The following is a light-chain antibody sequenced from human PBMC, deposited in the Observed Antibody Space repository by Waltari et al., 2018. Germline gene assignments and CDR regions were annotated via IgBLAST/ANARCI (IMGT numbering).Light chain of an antibody. V-gene: IGKV3-15*01. CDR1: QSVSSN. J-gene: IGKJ4*01. Sequence: EIVMTQSPATLSVSPGERATLSCRASQSVSSNLAWYQQKPGQAPRLLIYCASTRATCIPARFRGSGSGTEFTLTISSMQSEDFAVYYCQQYNNWPSLTFGGGTKVEIK. CDR3: QQYNNWPSLT. CDR2: CAS.